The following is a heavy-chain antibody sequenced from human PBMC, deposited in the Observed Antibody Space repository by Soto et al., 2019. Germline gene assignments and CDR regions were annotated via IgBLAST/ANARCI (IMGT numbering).Heavy chain of an antibody. CDR3: AKDRSYYYDSSGYTDAFDI. V-gene: IGHV3-23*01. D-gene: IGHD3-22*01. J-gene: IGHJ3*02. CDR1: GFTLSSYA. Sequence: GGSLRLSCAASGFTLSSYAMSWVRQAPGKGLEWVSAISGSGGSTYYADSVKGRFTISRDNSKNTLYLQMNSLRAEDTAVYYCAKDRSYYYDSSGYTDAFDIWGQGTMVTVSS. CDR2: ISGSGGST.